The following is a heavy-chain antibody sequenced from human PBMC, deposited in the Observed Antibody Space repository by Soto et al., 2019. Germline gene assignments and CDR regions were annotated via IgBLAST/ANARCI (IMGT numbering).Heavy chain of an antibody. D-gene: IGHD5-12*01. CDR3: ASTRGYSGYPVLVY. Sequence: GGSLRLSCAASGFTFSSYAMHWVRQAPGKGLEWVAVISYDGSNKYYADSVKGRFTISRDNSKNTLYLQMNSLRAEDTAVYYCASTRGYSGYPVLVYWGQGTLVTVSS. CDR1: GFTFSSYA. CDR2: ISYDGSNK. J-gene: IGHJ4*02. V-gene: IGHV3-30-3*01.